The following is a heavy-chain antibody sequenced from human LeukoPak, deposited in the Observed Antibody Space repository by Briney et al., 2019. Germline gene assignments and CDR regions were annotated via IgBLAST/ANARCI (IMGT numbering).Heavy chain of an antibody. CDR3: ASRYSSGWYEDY. J-gene: IGHJ4*02. CDR2: IIPIFGTA. Sequence: SVKVSCKASGGTFSSYAISWVRQAPGQGLEWMGRIIPIFGTANYAQKFQGRVTITTDESTSTAYTELSSLRSEDTAVYYCASRYSSGWYEDYWGQGTLVTVSS. CDR1: GGTFSSYA. V-gene: IGHV1-69*05. D-gene: IGHD6-19*01.